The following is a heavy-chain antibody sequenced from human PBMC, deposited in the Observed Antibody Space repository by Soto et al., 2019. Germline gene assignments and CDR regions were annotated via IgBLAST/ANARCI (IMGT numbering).Heavy chain of an antibody. CDR3: ARGGHIAVVTASFDY. D-gene: IGHD2-21*02. V-gene: IGHV1-46*03. Sequence: GAPVKVSCKASGYTFSSYAMDVVRQAPGQGLEWMGIIHPSGGGSTYAQKFLGRVTMTRDTSTSTVFMELSSLRSADTAVYYCARGGHIAVVTASFDYWGQGTLVTVSS. J-gene: IGHJ4*02. CDR2: IHPSGGGS. CDR1: GYTFSSYA.